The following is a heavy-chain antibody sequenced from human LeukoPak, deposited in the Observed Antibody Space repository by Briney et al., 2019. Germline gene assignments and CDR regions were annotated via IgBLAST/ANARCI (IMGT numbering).Heavy chain of an antibody. CDR1: GYTFTSYG. J-gene: IGHJ4*02. D-gene: IGHD2-2*01. Sequence: GASVTVSCKASGYTFTSYGISWVRQAPGQGLEWMGWISAYNGNTNYAQKLQGRVTMTTDTSTSTAYMELRSLRSDDTAVYYCARESCSSTSCWHRPPDYWGQGTLVTVSS. CDR3: ARESCSSTSCWHRPPDY. CDR2: ISAYNGNT. V-gene: IGHV1-18*01.